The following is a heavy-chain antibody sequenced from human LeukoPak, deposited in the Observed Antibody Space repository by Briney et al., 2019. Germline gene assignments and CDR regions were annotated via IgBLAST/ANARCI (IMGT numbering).Heavy chain of an antibody. V-gene: IGHV1-46*01. CDR3: ARRDSGYNYFDY. J-gene: IGHJ4*02. Sequence: ASVKVSCKASGYTFIRYYMHWVRQAPGQGLEWMGIINPSGGSTSYAQKFQGRVTMTRDTSTSTVYMELSRLRSEDTAVYYCARRDSGYNYFDYWGQGTLVTVSS. D-gene: IGHD3-22*01. CDR1: GYTFIRYY. CDR2: INPSGGST.